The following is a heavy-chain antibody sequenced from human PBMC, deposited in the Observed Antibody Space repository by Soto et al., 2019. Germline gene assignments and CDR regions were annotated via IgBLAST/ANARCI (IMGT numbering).Heavy chain of an antibody. Sequence: GASVXVSCKSAVYTFTNDGGHCWLQAPGQGLDWMGWISAYNVNTNYAQKLQGRVTMTTDTSTSTVYIELRSLRSDDTAVYYCARERDETRWYSAEYIQHWGQGPLVTVSS. CDR3: ARERDETRWYSAEYIQH. J-gene: IGHJ1*01. V-gene: IGHV1-18*04. D-gene: IGHD6-13*01. CDR1: VYTFTNDG. CDR2: ISAYNVNT.